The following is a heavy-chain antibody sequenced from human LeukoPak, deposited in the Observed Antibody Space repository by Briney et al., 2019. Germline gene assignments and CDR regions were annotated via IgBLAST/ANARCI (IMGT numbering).Heavy chain of an antibody. Sequence: PGGSLRLSCAASGFTFNKYAMNWVRQPPGKGLEWVSSLAGTGGSTYYADSVKGRFTLSRDNSENTLYLQLNSLRAEDSGIYYCAKAFRIVGIGNPDDAFDVWGQGTVVTVS. V-gene: IGHV3-23*01. J-gene: IGHJ3*01. CDR3: AKAFRIVGIGNPDDAFDV. D-gene: IGHD1-26*01. CDR1: GFTFNKYA. CDR2: LAGTGGST.